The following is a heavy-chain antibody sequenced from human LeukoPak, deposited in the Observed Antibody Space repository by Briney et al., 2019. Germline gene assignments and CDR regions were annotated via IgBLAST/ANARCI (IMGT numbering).Heavy chain of an antibody. J-gene: IGHJ6*03. CDR2: ISYDGSNK. D-gene: IGHD2-2*01. CDR3: ASSGVPAAKESYMDV. V-gene: IGHV3-30*01. CDR1: GFTLSSYA. Sequence: QTGGSLRLSCAASGFTLSSYAMHWVRQAPGKGLEWVAVISYDGSNKYYADSVKGRFTISRDNSKNTLYLQMNSLRAEDTAVYYCASSGVPAAKESYMDVWGKGTTVTVSS.